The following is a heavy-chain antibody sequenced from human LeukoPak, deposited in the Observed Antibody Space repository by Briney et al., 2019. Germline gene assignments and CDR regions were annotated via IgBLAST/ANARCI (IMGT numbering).Heavy chain of an antibody. CDR1: GFTFSSYA. CDR2: ISYDGSNK. V-gene: IGHV3-30-3*01. CDR3: ARDRGSSWSLYYGMDV. D-gene: IGHD6-13*01. Sequence: GGSLRLSCAASGFTFSSYAMHWVRQAPGKGLEWVAVISYDGSNKYYADSVKGRFTISRDNSKNTLYLQMNSLRAEDTAVYYCARDRGSSWSLYYGMDVWGQGTTVTVSS. J-gene: IGHJ6*02.